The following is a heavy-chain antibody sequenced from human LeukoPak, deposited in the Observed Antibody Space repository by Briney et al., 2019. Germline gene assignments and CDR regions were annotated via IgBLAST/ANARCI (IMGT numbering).Heavy chain of an antibody. Sequence: AGGSLRLSCAASGFTFSNYGMYWVRQAPGKGLEWMALIWYDGSNKYYADSVRGRFTISRDNSKNTLYLQMNSLRGEDTAVYYCARDDVAVNNAFDVWGQGTMVTVSS. CDR2: IWYDGSNK. J-gene: IGHJ3*01. D-gene: IGHD2-15*01. CDR1: GFTFSNYG. CDR3: ARDDVAVNNAFDV. V-gene: IGHV3-33*07.